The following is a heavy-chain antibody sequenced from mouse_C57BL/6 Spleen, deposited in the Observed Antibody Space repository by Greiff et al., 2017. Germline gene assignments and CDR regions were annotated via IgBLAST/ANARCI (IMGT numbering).Heavy chain of an antibody. J-gene: IGHJ3*01. V-gene: IGHV1-22*01. Sequence: VQLQQSGPELVKPGASVKMSCKASGYTFTDYNMHWVKQSHGKSLEWIGYINPNNGGTSYNQKFKGKATLTVNKSSSTAYMELRSLTSEDSAVYYCAIRQLRLAWFAYWGQGTLGTVSA. D-gene: IGHD3-2*02. CDR1: GYTFTDYN. CDR2: INPNNGGT. CDR3: AIRQLRLAWFAY.